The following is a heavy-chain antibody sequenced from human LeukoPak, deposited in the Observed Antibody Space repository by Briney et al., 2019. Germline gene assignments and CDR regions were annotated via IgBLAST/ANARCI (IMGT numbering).Heavy chain of an antibody. J-gene: IGHJ3*02. Sequence: SETLSLTCTVSGGSISSSSYYWGWIRQPPGKGLEWIGSIYYSGSTYYNPSLKSRVTISVDTSKNQFSLKLSSVTAADTAVYYCARVSTVTTPRASDIWGQGTMVTVSS. V-gene: IGHV4-39*07. CDR3: ARVSTVTTPRASDI. CDR2: IYYSGST. CDR1: GGSISSSSYY. D-gene: IGHD4-17*01.